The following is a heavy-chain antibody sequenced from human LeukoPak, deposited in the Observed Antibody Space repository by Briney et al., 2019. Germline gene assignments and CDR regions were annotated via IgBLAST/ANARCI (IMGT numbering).Heavy chain of an antibody. J-gene: IGHJ4*02. V-gene: IGHV3-64*01. CDR1: GFTFSNYA. D-gene: IGHD5-24*01. CDR3: ARGRGGNNRVGEY. CDR2: ISSNGNGT. Sequence: PGGSLRLSCAASGFTFSNYAMHWVRQAPGKGLEYVSAISSNGNGTYYANSVKGRFTISRDNSKNTLYLQMGSLRADDMAVYYCARGRGGNNRVGEYWGQGTLVTVSS.